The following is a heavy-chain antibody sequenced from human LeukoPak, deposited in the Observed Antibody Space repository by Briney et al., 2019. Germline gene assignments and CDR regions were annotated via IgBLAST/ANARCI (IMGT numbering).Heavy chain of an antibody. D-gene: IGHD1-26*01. V-gene: IGHV3-23*01. CDR3: SRDRSGSYY. CDR1: GLTFSGYA. Sequence: GGSLRLSCAASGLTFSGYALTWVRQALGKGLEWVSTISDSDDTTFYAESVKGRFTISRDNSKNTLYLQMNSLRAEDTATYHCSRDRSGSYYWGQGILVAVSS. CDR2: ISDSDDTT. J-gene: IGHJ4*02.